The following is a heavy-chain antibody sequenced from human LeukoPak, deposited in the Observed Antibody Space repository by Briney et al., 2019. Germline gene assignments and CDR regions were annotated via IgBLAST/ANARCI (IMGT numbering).Heavy chain of an antibody. CDR3: ARGDILTGSNWFDP. D-gene: IGHD3-9*01. V-gene: IGHV1-2*02. CDR2: INPNSGGT. Sequence: ASVKVSCKASGGTFSSYAISWVRQAPGQGLEWMGWINPNSGGTNYAQKFQGRVTMTRDTSISTAYMELSRLRSDDTAVYYCARGDILTGSNWFDPWGQGTLVTVSS. J-gene: IGHJ5*02. CDR1: GGTFSSYA.